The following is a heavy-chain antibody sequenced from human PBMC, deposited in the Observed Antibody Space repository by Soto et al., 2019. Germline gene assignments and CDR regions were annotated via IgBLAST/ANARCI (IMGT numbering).Heavy chain of an antibody. CDR1: GYTFTTYY. CDR3: ARVVVPTTATTSNWFDP. Sequence: ASVKVSCKASGYTFTTYYMHWVRQAPGQGLEWMGIINPSGGSTNYAQRFQGRVTMTSDTSTSTGYMELSSLRADDTAIYYCARVVVPTTATTSNWFDPWRQVPLVPASS. CDR2: INPSGGST. J-gene: IGHJ5*02. D-gene: IGHD4-17*01. V-gene: IGHV1-46*01.